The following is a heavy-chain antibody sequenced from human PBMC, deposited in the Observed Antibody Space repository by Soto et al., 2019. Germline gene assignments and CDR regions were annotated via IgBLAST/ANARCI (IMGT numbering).Heavy chain of an antibody. D-gene: IGHD2-21*01. CDR2: IIPIFGTA. J-gene: IGHJ4*02. CDR1: GGTFSSYA. V-gene: IGHV1-69*13. Sequence: PSVKVSCKASGGTFSSYAISWVRQAPGQGLEWMGGIIPIFGTANYAQKFQGRVTITADESTSTAYMELSSLRSEDTAVYYCARHTDLGYSSLDYWGQGTLVTVSS. CDR3: ARHTDLGYSSLDY.